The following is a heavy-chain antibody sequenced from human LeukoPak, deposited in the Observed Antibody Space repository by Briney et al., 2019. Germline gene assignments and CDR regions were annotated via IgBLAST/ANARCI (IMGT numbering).Heavy chain of an antibody. CDR1: GFTFSDYG. Sequence: GGSLRLSCTASGFTFSDYGVNWFRQAPGKGLEWVAFIRSKPYGGTTEYAASVKGRFSISRDDSTSIVYLQMNSLKTEDTALYYCSRTRISGIDGFDIWGQGTVFTVSS. D-gene: IGHD2-15*01. CDR2: IRSKPYGGTT. CDR3: SRTRISGIDGFDI. J-gene: IGHJ3*02. V-gene: IGHV3-49*03.